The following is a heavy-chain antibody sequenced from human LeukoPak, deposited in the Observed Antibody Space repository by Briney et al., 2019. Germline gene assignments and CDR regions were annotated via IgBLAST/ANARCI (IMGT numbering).Heavy chain of an antibody. Sequence: PGASVKVSCTASGYTFTGYYMHWVRQAPGQGLEWMGWINPNSGGTNYAQKFQGRVTMTRDTSISTAYMELSRLRSDDTAVYYCARSSPYYYDSSGYYSFDYWGQGTLVTVSS. CDR1: GYTFTGYY. CDR3: ARSSPYYYDSSGYYSFDY. J-gene: IGHJ4*02. D-gene: IGHD3-22*01. CDR2: INPNSGGT. V-gene: IGHV1-2*02.